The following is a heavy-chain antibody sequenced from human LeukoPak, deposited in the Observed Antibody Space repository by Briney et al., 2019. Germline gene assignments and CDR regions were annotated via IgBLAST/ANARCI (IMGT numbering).Heavy chain of an antibody. V-gene: IGHV3-11*01. CDR2: ISTSGTTI. CDR1: GFTFSDYY. CDR3: ARDTSSSEHWFDP. J-gene: IGHJ5*02. Sequence: PGGSLRLSCAASGFTFSDYYMSWIRQAPGKGLEWVSYISTSGTTIYYADSVKGRFTISRDNAKNSLYLQMNSLRAEDTAAYYCARDTSSSEHWFDPWGQGTLVTVSS.